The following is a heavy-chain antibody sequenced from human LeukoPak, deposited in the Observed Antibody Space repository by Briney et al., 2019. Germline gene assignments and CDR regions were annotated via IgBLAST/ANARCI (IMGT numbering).Heavy chain of an antibody. D-gene: IGHD2-2*01. J-gene: IGHJ5*02. CDR1: GGSISSGSSY. Sequence: SQTLCLTCTVSGGSISSGSSYWSWIRQPAGKGLEWIGLIYTSGSTNYNPSLKRRVTISVDTAKNQFSLKLTSVTAADTAVYYCAREGASWGFTWGQGTLVTVSS. CDR2: IYTSGST. V-gene: IGHV4-61*02. CDR3: AREGASWGFT.